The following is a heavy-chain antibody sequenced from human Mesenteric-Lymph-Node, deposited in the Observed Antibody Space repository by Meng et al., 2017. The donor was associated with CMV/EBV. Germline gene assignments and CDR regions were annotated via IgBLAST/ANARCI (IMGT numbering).Heavy chain of an antibody. CDR2: INWSGDNP. J-gene: IGHJ4*02. CDR1: GFNFDDYG. Sequence: GESLKISCAVSGFNFDDYGMSWVRQAPGKGLEWVCGINWSGDNPDYTDSVKGRFTISRDNAKNSLYLQMNSLTVEDTAVYYCARGRERIDHWGQGTLVTVSS. D-gene: IGHD1-26*01. CDR3: ARGRERIDH. V-gene: IGHV3-20*04.